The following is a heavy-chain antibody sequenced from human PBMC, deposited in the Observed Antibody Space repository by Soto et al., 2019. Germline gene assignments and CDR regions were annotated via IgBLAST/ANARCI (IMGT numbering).Heavy chain of an antibody. CDR1: GASIAGGSYY. J-gene: IGHJ5*02. V-gene: IGHV4-30-4*01. Sequence: SETLSLTCSVSGASIAGGSYYWSWVRQPPGKGLEWIGYIPSRGRPFYNPSLTSRGTISADSSKNQLSLQLTSVTAADTAVYYCFRDEYSRYDFALWGQGNLVTVSS. CDR2: IPSRGRP. D-gene: IGHD5-12*01. CDR3: FRDEYSRYDFAL.